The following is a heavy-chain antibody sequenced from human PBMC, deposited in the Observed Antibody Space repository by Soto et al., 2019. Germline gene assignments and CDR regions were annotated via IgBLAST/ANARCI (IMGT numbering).Heavy chain of an antibody. CDR1: GFTFSSYW. Sequence: GGSLRLSCAASGFTFSSYWMHWVRQAPGKGLVWVSRINSDGSSTSYADSVKGRFTISRDNAKNTLYLQMNSLRAEDTAVYYCARAYGDYDRAFDYWGQGTLVTVSS. CDR2: INSDGSST. J-gene: IGHJ4*02. D-gene: IGHD4-17*01. CDR3: ARAYGDYDRAFDY. V-gene: IGHV3-74*01.